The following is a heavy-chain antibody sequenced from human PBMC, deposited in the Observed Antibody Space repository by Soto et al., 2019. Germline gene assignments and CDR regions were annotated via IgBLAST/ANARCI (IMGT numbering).Heavy chain of an antibody. V-gene: IGHV4-39*01. CDR3: ARHGRYEFWSGYDYYGMDV. D-gene: IGHD3-3*01. Sequence: TLSVTCIISIRSICSSSYYCVWIGKPPGKGLEWIGSIYYSGSTYYNPSLKSLVTISVDTSKNQFSLKLSSVTAADTAVYYCARHGRYEFWSGYDYYGMDVWGHGATVT. J-gene: IGHJ6*02. CDR2: IYYSGST. CDR1: IRSICSSSYY.